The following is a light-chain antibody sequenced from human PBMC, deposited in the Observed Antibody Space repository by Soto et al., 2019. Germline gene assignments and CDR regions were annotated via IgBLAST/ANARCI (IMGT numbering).Light chain of an antibody. CDR1: QNINNY. Sequence: DIQMTQSPSSLSASVGDRVTITCQASQNINNYLNWYQQKPGRAPKLLIYDASNLEAGVPSRFRGSGSGTDFTFTISRLQPEDIATYYCQRYDNWPPNTFGQGTKLEIK. CDR2: DAS. J-gene: IGKJ2*01. CDR3: QRYDNWPPNT. V-gene: IGKV1-33*01.